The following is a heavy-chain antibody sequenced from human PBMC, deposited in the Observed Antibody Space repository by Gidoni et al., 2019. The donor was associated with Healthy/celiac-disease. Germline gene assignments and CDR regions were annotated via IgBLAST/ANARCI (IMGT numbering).Heavy chain of an antibody. J-gene: IGHJ4*02. D-gene: IGHD3-10*01. CDR2: RWNDGSNK. CDR1: GFTFISYG. CDR3: ARALRRGSGSYPVDY. Sequence: QVQLVASVGGMVQPGRSLRLSFASSGFTFISYGMHWFRQAPGKGLEGVEVRWNDGSNKDYADSVKGRFTIARDNSKNTLYLKMNSQRAEDTAGYYGARALRRGSGSYPVDYWGQGTLVTVSS. V-gene: IGHV3-33*01.